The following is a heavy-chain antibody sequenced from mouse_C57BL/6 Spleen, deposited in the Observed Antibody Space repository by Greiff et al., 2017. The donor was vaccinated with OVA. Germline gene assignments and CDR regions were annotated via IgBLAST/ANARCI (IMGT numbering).Heavy chain of an antibody. D-gene: IGHD3-2*02. CDR1: GFTFTDYY. V-gene: IGHV7-4*01. CDR2: IRNKANGYTT. CDR3: VAAQATREYYYAMDY. J-gene: IGHJ4*01. Sequence: EVQVVESGGGLVQPGASLRLSCAASGFTFTDYYMSWVRQPPGKAPEWLALIRNKANGYTTEYTASVKGRFTISRDNSQNILYLQMNTLSAEDSATYYCVAAQATREYYYAMDYWGQGTSVTVSS.